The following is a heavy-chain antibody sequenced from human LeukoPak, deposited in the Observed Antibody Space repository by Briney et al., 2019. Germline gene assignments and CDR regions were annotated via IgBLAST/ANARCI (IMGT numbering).Heavy chain of an antibody. Sequence: PSETLSLTCTVSGGSISSSSYYWGWIRQPPGKGLEWIGSIYYRGSTYYNPSLKSRVTISVDTSKNQFSLKLSSVTAADTAVYYCSVVDYYYYYMDVWGKGTTVTVSS. CDR3: SVVDYYYYYMDV. CDR2: IYYRGST. V-gene: IGHV4-39*01. J-gene: IGHJ6*03. CDR1: GGSISSSSYY. D-gene: IGHD2-2*01.